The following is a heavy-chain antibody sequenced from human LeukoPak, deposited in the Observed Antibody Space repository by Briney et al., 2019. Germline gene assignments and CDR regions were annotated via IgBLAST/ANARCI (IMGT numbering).Heavy chain of an antibody. CDR1: GGSISSSNYF. D-gene: IGHD1-20*01. J-gene: IGHJ4*02. CDR2: IFYSGST. Sequence: SETLSLTCSVSGGSISSSNYFWGWTRQPPGQGLEWIGSIFYSGSTYYNPSLKGRATISADTSKNQFSLKLSSVTATDTAVYYCASVDYNWNYFHFWGQGTLVTVSS. CDR3: ASVDYNWNYFHF. V-gene: IGHV4-39*01.